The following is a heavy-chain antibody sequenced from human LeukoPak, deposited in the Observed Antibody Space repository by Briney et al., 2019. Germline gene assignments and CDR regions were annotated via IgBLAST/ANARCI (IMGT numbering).Heavy chain of an antibody. J-gene: IGHJ1*01. CDR1: GFTFSSYG. Sequence: GGSLRLSCAASGFTFSSYGMHWVRQAPGKGLEWVAFIRYDGGNKYYADSVKGRFTISRDNSKNTLYLQMNSLRAEDTAVYYCASNDYGDALEYFQHWGQGTLVTVSS. D-gene: IGHD4-17*01. CDR2: IRYDGGNK. V-gene: IGHV3-30*02. CDR3: ASNDYGDALEYFQH.